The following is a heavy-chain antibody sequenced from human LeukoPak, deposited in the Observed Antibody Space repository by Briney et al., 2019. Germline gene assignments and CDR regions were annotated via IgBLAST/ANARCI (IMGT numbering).Heavy chain of an antibody. CDR1: GFTFSDYY. V-gene: IGHV3-7*01. Sequence: GGSLRLSCAAPGFTFSDYYMSWIRQAPGRGLEWVANIKGDGSDKQYVDSVRGRFTISRDNAKNSVSLQMDGLRAEDTAVYHCVRESDVWSGPGIGRPLDVWGKGTTVTVSS. J-gene: IGHJ6*04. CDR2: IKGDGSDK. CDR3: VRESDVWSGPGIGRPLDV. D-gene: IGHD3-3*01.